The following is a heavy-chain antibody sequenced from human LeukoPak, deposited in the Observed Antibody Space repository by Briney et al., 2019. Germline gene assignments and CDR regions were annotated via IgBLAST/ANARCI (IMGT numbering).Heavy chain of an antibody. CDR2: IIPIFGTA. V-gene: IGHV1-69*01. D-gene: IGHD6-6*01. CDR3: ARGHFGSSSTDY. Sequence: ASVKVSCKASGGTFSSYAISWVRQAPGQGLEWMGGIIPIFGTANYAQKFQGRVTITADESTSTAYMGLSSLRSEDTAVYYCARGHFGSSSTDYWGQGTLVTVSS. J-gene: IGHJ4*02. CDR1: GGTFSSYA.